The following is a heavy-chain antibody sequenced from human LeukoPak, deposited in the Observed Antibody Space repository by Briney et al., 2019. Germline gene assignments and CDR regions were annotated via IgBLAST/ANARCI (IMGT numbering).Heavy chain of an antibody. CDR3: ARGVVGAADAFDI. CDR1: GFTFTNYA. V-gene: IGHV4-34*01. CDR2: INHSGST. Sequence: GSLRLSCAASGFTFTNYAMSWVRQAPGKGLEWIGEINHSGSTNYNPSLKSRVTISVDTSKNQFSLNLSSVTAADTAVYYCARGVVGAADAFDIWGQGTMVTVSS. J-gene: IGHJ3*02. D-gene: IGHD1-26*01.